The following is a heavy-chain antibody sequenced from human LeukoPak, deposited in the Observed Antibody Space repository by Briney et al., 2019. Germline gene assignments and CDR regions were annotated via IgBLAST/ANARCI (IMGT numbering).Heavy chain of an antibody. CDR1: GYSISSGYY. CDR2: IHYSARI. V-gene: IGHV4-38-2*02. CDR3: ARDLGPRGSYYWDY. D-gene: IGHD1-26*01. Sequence: SETLSLTCTVSGYSISSGYYWGWIRQPPGKGLEWIGSIHYSARIYYNPSLKSRLTISPDTSKNQFSLKLSSVTAADTAVYYCARDLGPRGSYYWDYWGQGTLVTVSS. J-gene: IGHJ4*02.